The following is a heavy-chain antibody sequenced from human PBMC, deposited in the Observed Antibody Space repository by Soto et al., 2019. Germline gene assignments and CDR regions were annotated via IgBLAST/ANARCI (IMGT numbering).Heavy chain of an antibody. CDR1: GGSFNDYY. D-gene: IGHD3-9*01. J-gene: IGHJ4*01. Sequence: SETLSLTCAVYGGSFNDYYWSWIRQPPGKGLEWIGEINHTGHTNYNPSLKSRVTITRDTSASTAYMELSSLRSEDTAVYYCARNLMDYDILTGYYMAYYFDYWGQGTLVTVSS. CDR2: INHTGHT. CDR3: ARNLMDYDILTGYYMAYYFDY. V-gene: IGHV4-34*01.